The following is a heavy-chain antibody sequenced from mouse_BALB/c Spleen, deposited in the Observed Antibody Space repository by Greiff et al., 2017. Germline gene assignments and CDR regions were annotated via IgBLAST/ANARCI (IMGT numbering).Heavy chain of an antibody. D-gene: IGHD4-1*01. CDR3: AGDWDVRYFDV. J-gene: IGHJ1*01. CDR2: IWAGGST. Sequence: VQLQQSGPGLVAPSQSLSITCTVSGFSLTSYGVHWVRQPPGKGLEWLGVIWAGGSTNYNSALMSRLSISKDNSKSQVFLKMNSLQTDDTAMYYCAGDWDVRYFDVWGAGTTVTVSS. V-gene: IGHV2-9*02. CDR1: GFSLTSYG.